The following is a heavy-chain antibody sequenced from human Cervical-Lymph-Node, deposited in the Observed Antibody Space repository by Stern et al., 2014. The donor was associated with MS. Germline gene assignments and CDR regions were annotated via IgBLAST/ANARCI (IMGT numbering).Heavy chain of an antibody. D-gene: IGHD2-21*02. CDR2: ISYDGSKK. CDR1: GFTFSTFA. V-gene: IGHV3-30*03. Sequence: VQLVESGGGVVQPGRSLRLSCAASGFTFSTFAMHWVRQAPGTGLEWVAVISYDGSKKNYADSVKGRLTISRDNSKNTLFLQMNSLRPEDTAVYSCARLGYCLGDCYSAGAFDRWGQGTMVTVSS. CDR3: ARLGYCLGDCYSAGAFDR. J-gene: IGHJ3*01.